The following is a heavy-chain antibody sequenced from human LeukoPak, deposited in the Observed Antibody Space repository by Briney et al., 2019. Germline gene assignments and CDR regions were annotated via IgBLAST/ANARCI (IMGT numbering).Heavy chain of an antibody. CDR2: INSDGSST. J-gene: IGHJ4*02. Sequence: PGGSLRLSCAASGFTFSSYWMHWVRQAPGKGLVWVSRINSDGSSTSYADSVKGRFTISRDNAKNTLYLQMNSLRAEDTAVYYCARQESPQWELNPPDYWGQGTLVTVSS. V-gene: IGHV3-74*01. CDR3: ARQESPQWELNPPDY. CDR1: GFTFSSYW. D-gene: IGHD1-26*01.